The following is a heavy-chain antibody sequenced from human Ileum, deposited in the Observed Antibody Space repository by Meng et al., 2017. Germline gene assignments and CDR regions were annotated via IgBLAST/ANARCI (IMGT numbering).Heavy chain of an antibody. CDR3: ARYNSGWHVCDS. Sequence: EVQLVESGGGLVKPGGSLRLSCAASGFTFSNYWMHWVRQAPGKGLVWVSRINSDGSSISYADAVKGRFTISRDNAKNTLYLQMNNLRDDDTAVYYCARYNSGWHVCDSWGQGILVTVSS. CDR1: GFTFSNYW. J-gene: IGHJ4*02. CDR2: INSDGSSI. V-gene: IGHV3-74*02. D-gene: IGHD6-19*01.